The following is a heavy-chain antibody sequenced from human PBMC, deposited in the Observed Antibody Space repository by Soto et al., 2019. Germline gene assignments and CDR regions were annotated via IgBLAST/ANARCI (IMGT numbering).Heavy chain of an antibody. J-gene: IGHJ5*02. D-gene: IGHD1-20*01. V-gene: IGHV1-3*01. Sequence: QVQLVQSGAEVKKPGASVKVSCKASGYTFATYAIHWVRQAPGEGLEWMGWINPATGNTEYSEKFQDRVTLTRDTSATTAYMELRGPRFEDTAVYYCARRYTSAGWLETWGQGTLVTVSS. CDR2: INPATGNT. CDR1: GYTFATYA. CDR3: ARRYTSAGWLET.